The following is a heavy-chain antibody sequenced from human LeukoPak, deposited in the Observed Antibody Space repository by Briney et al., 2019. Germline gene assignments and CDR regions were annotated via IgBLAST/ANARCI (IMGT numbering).Heavy chain of an antibody. CDR2: IYYSGST. V-gene: IGHV4-39*02. D-gene: IGHD4-17*01. CDR3: ARDVDYGYFDY. Sequence: EWIGSIYYSGSTYYNPSLKSRVTISVDTSKNQFSLKLSSVTAADTAVYYCARDVDYGYFDYWGQGTLVTVSS. J-gene: IGHJ4*02.